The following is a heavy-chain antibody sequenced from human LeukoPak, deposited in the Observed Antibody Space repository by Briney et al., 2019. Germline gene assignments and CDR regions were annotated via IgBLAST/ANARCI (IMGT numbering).Heavy chain of an antibody. CDR1: GFTFSNYA. V-gene: IGHV3-30*02. D-gene: IGHD3/OR15-3a*01. J-gene: IGHJ4*02. CDR2: TTYDEGDK. CDR3: GKDRANAWTSDY. Sequence: GGSLRLSCAASGFTFSNYAMYWLRQAPGKGLEWVAFTTYDEGDKFYADSVKGRFTISRDNSKNTLYLQMNSLRAEDTALYYCGKDRANAWTSDYWGRGTLVTVSS.